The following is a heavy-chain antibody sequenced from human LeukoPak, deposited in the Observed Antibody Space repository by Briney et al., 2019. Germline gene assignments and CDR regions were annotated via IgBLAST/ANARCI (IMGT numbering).Heavy chain of an antibody. Sequence: GGSLRLSCAASGFTFSSYEMSWVRQAPGKGLEWVANIKQDGSEKYYVDSVKGRFTISRDNAKNSLYLQMNSLRAEDTAVYYCAREGPKFGETDYWGQGTLVTVSS. CDR3: AREGPKFGETDY. CDR1: GFTFSSYE. D-gene: IGHD3-10*01. CDR2: IKQDGSEK. V-gene: IGHV3-7*01. J-gene: IGHJ4*02.